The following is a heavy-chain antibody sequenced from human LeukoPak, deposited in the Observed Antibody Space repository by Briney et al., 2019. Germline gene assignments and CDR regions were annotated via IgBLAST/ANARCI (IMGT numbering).Heavy chain of an antibody. CDR1: GFTFSNFW. V-gene: IGHV3-7*01. J-gene: IGHJ4*02. Sequence: GGSLRLSCAASGFTFSNFWMTWVRQAPGKGLEWVANIKHDGSERYYVDSVKGRFTISRDNANNSLYLQMNSLRAEDTAVYYCAKGVRGAPGYFDYWGQGTLVTVSS. CDR2: IKHDGSER. CDR3: AKGVRGAPGYFDY. D-gene: IGHD3-10*01.